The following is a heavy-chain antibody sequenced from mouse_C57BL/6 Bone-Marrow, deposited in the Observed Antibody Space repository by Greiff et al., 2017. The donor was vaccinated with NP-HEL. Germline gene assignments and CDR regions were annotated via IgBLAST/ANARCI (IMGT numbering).Heavy chain of an antibody. V-gene: IGHV1-7*01. Sequence: VQLQQSGAELAKPGASVKLSCKASGYTFTSYWMHWVKQRPGQGLEWIGYINPSSGYTKYNQKFKDKATLTADKSSSTAYMQLSSLTYEDSSVYYCVRCAPIYYDGSPVDYWGQGTTLTVSS. CDR2: INPSSGYT. D-gene: IGHD1-1*01. J-gene: IGHJ2*01. CDR1: GYTFTSYW. CDR3: VRCAPIYYDGSPVDY.